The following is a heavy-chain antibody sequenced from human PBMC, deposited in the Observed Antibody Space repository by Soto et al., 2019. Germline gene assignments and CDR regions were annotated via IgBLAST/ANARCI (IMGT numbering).Heavy chain of an antibody. J-gene: IGHJ6*02. V-gene: IGHV1-69*12. CDR1: GGTFSSYA. D-gene: IGHD2-15*01. Sequence: QVQLVQSGAEVKKPGSSVKVSCKASGGTFSSYAISWVRQAPGQGLEWMGGIIPIFGTANYAQKFQGRVTITADESTSTAYMELSSLRSEDTAVYYCSSLRIIHYCYGMDVWGQGTTVTVSS. CDR3: SSLRIIHYCYGMDV. CDR2: IIPIFGTA.